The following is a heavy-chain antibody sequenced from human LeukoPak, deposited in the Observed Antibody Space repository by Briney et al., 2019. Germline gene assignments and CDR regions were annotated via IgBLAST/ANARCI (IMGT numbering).Heavy chain of an antibody. CDR3: ARDPPSRYCSSTSCGTL. Sequence: SETLSLTCTVSGGSISSGSYYWSWIRQPAGKGLEWIGRIYTSGSTNYNPSLKSRVTISVDTSKNQFSLKLSSVTAADTAVYYCARDPPSRYCSSTSCGTLWGQGTLVTVSS. CDR1: GGSISSGSYY. V-gene: IGHV4-61*02. CDR2: IYTSGST. D-gene: IGHD2-2*01. J-gene: IGHJ4*02.